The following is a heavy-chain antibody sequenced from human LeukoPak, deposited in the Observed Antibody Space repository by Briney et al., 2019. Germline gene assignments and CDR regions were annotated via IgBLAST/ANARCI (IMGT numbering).Heavy chain of an antibody. CDR2: IYPGDSDT. Sequence: GASLQISCKGSGYIFASYWIGWGRQLPGKGLGWMGSIYPGDSDTRYSPSFRGQVTISGDKSISTAYLQWISLKASDTAMYYCARVGGFSRNWFDSWGQGTLVTVSS. V-gene: IGHV5-51*01. CDR3: ARVGGFSRNWFDS. J-gene: IGHJ5*01. CDR1: GYIFASYW. D-gene: IGHD3-3*02.